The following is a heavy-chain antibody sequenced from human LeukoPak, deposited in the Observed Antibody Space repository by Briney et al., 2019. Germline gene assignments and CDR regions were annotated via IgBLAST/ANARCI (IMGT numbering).Heavy chain of an antibody. CDR3: ALQGYLVAFEY. J-gene: IGHJ4*02. Sequence: GRSLRLSCAASGFTFSSYGMHWVRQAPGKGLEWVTFIRYDGSNKNYADSVKGRFTISRDNSQNTLYLQMNSLRAEDTAVYYCALQGYLVAFEYWGRGTLVTVSS. CDR2: IRYDGSNK. D-gene: IGHD6-13*01. CDR1: GFTFSSYG. V-gene: IGHV3-30*02.